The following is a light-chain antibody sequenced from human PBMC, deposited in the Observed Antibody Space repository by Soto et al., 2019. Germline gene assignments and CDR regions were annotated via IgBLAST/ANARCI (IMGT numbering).Light chain of an antibody. J-gene: IGLJ2*01. CDR3: AAWDDSVNGVV. V-gene: IGLV1-44*01. Sequence: QSVLTQPPSASGTPGQRVTISCSGSSSNIGSNTVNWYQQLPGTAPKLLIYRNNHLPSGVPDRFSGSKSGTSASLDISGRQSEDEGDSYCAAWDDSVNGVVFGGGTKLTVL. CDR1: SSNIGSNT. CDR2: RNN.